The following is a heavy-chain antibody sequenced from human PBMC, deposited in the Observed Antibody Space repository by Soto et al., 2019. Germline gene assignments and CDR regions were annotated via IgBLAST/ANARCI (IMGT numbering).Heavy chain of an antibody. Sequence: GGSLRLSCAASGFTFSSYGMHWVRQAPGKGLEWVAVISYDGSNKYYADSVKGRFTISRDNSKNTLYLQMNSLRAEDTAVYYCAKDRTEYQLLSYFDYRGQGTLVTVSS. D-gene: IGHD2-2*01. CDR2: ISYDGSNK. V-gene: IGHV3-30*18. CDR3: AKDRTEYQLLSYFDY. CDR1: GFTFSSYG. J-gene: IGHJ4*02.